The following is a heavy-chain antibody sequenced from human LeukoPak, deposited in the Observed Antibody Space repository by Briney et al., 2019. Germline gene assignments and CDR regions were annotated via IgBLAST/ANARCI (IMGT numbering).Heavy chain of an antibody. CDR1: GFTFTSYW. Sequence: GGSLRLSCAASGFTFTSYWMNWVRQAPGKGLEWVANIKQDGTEKYYVDSVKGRITISRDNARNSLYLQMSSLRVEDTAVYYCTRAAGIAAPGTRFDYFDYWGQGTLVTVSS. V-gene: IGHV3-7*01. D-gene: IGHD6-13*01. J-gene: IGHJ4*02. CDR3: TRAAGIAAPGTRFDYFDY. CDR2: IKQDGTEK.